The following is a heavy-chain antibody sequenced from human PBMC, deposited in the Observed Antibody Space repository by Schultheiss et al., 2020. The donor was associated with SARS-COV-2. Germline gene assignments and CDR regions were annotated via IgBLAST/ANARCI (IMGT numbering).Heavy chain of an antibody. CDR1: GYTFSKYG. D-gene: IGHD2-2*01. J-gene: IGHJ6*02. V-gene: IGHV1-18*01. CDR2: LSGYNGNT. CDR3: ARDRLLRYCSSTSCYADYYGMDV. Sequence: ASVKVSCKASGYTFSKYGISWVRQAPGQGLEWMGWLSGYNGNTNYAQNFQGRVTMTTDKSTSTAYMELRGLRSDDTAVYYCARDRLLRYCSSTSCYADYYGMDVWGQGTTVTVSS.